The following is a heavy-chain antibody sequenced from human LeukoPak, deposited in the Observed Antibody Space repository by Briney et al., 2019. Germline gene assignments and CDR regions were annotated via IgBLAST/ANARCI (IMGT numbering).Heavy chain of an antibody. D-gene: IGHD6-13*01. V-gene: IGHV3-64*01. CDR2: ISSNGGST. J-gene: IGHJ6*03. Sequence: PGGSLRLSCAASGFTFSSYAMHWVRQAPGKGLEYVSAISSNGGSTYYANSVKGRFTISRDNSKNTLYLQMGSLRAEDMAVYYCAREGAAAAGTAGYYYYYMDVWGKGTTVTVSS. CDR3: AREGAAAAGTAGYYYYYMDV. CDR1: GFTFSSYA.